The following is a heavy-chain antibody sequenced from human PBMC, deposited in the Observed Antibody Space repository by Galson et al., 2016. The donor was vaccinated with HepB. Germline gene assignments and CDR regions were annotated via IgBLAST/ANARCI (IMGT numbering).Heavy chain of an antibody. D-gene: IGHD3-10*01. CDR2: ITPDGGET. Sequence: SLRLSCAASGFTFRKYWMHWVRQVPGKGLVWVSRITPDGGETTYADSVKGRFTISRDNAKNSLYLQMNSLRAEDTAVYYCARWKYYGSGSYGFDYWGQGTLVTVSS. J-gene: IGHJ4*02. CDR3: ARWKYYGSGSYGFDY. CDR1: GFTFRKYW. V-gene: IGHV3-74*03.